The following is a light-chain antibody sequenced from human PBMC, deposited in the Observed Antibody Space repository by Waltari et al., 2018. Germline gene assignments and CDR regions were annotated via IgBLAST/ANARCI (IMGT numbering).Light chain of an antibody. V-gene: IGKV1-39*01. CDR3: QQSYTTPLT. Sequence: DIQVTQSPSSLSAPVRDRVTITCRTSQAINGYLNWYQQKPGKAPKILIYGASNLQSGVPSRFSGSGSGTDFTLTISSLQPEDFATYYCQQSYTTPLTFGGGTKVEIK. CDR1: QAINGY. CDR2: GAS. J-gene: IGKJ4*01.